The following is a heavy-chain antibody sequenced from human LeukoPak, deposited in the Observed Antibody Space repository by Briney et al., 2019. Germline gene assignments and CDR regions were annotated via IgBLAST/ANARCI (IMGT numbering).Heavy chain of an antibody. CDR2: IYPGDSDT. J-gene: IGHJ2*01. CDR3: ARRTPEYTNRWYFDL. D-gene: IGHD6-6*01. Sequence: GESLQISCKGSGYSFTSYWIGWVRQMPGKGLEWMGIIYPGDSDTRYSPSLQGQVTISADKSINTAFVQWSSLKALDTAIYYCARRTPEYTNRWYFDLWGRGTLVTVSS. CDR1: GYSFTSYW. V-gene: IGHV5-51*01.